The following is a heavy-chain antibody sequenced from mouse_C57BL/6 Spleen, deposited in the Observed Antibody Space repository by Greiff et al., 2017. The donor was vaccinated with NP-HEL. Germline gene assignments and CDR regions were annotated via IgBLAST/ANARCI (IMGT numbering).Heavy chain of an antibody. CDR1: GYAFSSSW. CDR3: ARRYSNYYGSFDY. J-gene: IGHJ2*01. V-gene: IGHV1-82*01. D-gene: IGHD1-1*01. CDR2: IYPGDGDT. Sequence: VQLQQSGPELVKPGASVKISCKASGYAFSSSWMNWVKQRPGKGLEWIGRIYPGDGDTNYNGKFKGKATLTADKSSSTASMQLSSLTSEDSAVYFCARRYSNYYGSFDYWGQGTTLTVSS.